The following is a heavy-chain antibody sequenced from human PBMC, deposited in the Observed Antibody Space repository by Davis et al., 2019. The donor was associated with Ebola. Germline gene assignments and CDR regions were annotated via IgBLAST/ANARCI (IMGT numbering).Heavy chain of an antibody. D-gene: IGHD6-19*01. J-gene: IGHJ4*02. CDR2: INAGNGNT. CDR3: AREGISMAWDS. Sequence: ASVKVSCKASGYTFRSYVLHWVRQAPGQRLEWMGWINAGNGNTKYSQNFQGRVTITSDTAASTVYMELSSLKFEDTAVYYCAREGISMAWDSWGQGTLVTVSS. CDR1: GYTFRSYV. V-gene: IGHV1-3*01.